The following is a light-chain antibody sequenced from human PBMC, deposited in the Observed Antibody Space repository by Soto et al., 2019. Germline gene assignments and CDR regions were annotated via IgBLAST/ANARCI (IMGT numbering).Light chain of an antibody. Sequence: EIVLTQSPATPSVSPGERVTLSCRASQSVDISLAWYQQKPGQAPRLLIYGASTRATDMPGTFSGRGSGTEFTLTITSLRPEDFGVYYCQQYRSWPRTFGQGTKVEIK. CDR3: QQYRSWPRT. J-gene: IGKJ1*01. CDR1: QSVDIS. V-gene: IGKV3-15*01. CDR2: GAS.